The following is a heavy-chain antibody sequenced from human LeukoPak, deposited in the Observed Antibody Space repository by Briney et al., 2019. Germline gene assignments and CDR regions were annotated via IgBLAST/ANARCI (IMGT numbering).Heavy chain of an antibody. D-gene: IGHD6-13*01. Sequence: LETLSLTCTVSGGSISSYYWSWIRQPPGKGLEWIGYIYYSGSTNYNPSPKSRVTISVDTSKNQFSLKLSSVTAADTAVYYCARVYYSNSYDYWYFDLWGRGTLVTVSS. CDR2: IYYSGST. V-gene: IGHV4-59*01. CDR3: ARVYYSNSYDYWYFDL. CDR1: GGSISSYY. J-gene: IGHJ2*01.